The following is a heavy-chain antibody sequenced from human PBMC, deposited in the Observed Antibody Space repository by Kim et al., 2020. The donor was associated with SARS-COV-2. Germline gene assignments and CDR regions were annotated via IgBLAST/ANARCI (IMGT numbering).Heavy chain of an antibody. CDR1: GYSFTGYD. V-gene: IGHV1-8*01. Sequence: ASVKVSCKASGYSFTGYDINWVRQATGQGLEWMGWINPNIGNTGYAQKFQGRLTLTWDTSIRTAYMELSSLKSEDTDGYYCARRAPSPDYMDFALDVWGRGTTITLAS. CDR2: INPNIGNT. J-gene: IGHJ6*01. CDR3: ARRAPSPDYMDFALDV. D-gene: IGHD3-16*01.